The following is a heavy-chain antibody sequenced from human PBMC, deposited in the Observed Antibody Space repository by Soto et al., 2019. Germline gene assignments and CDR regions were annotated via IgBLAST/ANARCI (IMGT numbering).Heavy chain of an antibody. V-gene: IGHV3-23*01. J-gene: IGHJ3*02. CDR3: VKDRMAYNSVWDPFDI. CDR1: GFTFYSYA. D-gene: IGHD1-20*01. CDR2: IGSVGGDT. Sequence: EVQLLESGGGLVQPGGSLRLSCAASGFTFYSYAMSWVRQAPGKGLEWVSTIGSVGGDTYYADSVKGRFTISRDDSNNTWLLQMNSLRAEDTAVYYCVKDRMAYNSVWDPFDIWGQGTMVTVSS.